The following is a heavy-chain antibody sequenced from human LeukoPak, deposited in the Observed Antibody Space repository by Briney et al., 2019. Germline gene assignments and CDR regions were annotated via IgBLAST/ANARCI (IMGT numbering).Heavy chain of an antibody. Sequence: GGSLRLSCAASGFTFSSYSMNWVRQAPGKGLEWVSSISSSSSYIYYADSVKGRFTISRDNAKNSLYLQMNSLRAEDTAGYYCAKAYCGGDCYSGHAFDIWGQGTMVTVSS. V-gene: IGHV3-21*01. D-gene: IGHD2-21*02. CDR1: GFTFSSYS. CDR2: ISSSSSYI. CDR3: AKAYCGGDCYSGHAFDI. J-gene: IGHJ3*02.